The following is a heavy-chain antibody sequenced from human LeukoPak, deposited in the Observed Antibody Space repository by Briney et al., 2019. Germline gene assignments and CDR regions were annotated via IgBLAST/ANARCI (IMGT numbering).Heavy chain of an antibody. V-gene: IGHV4-59*12. CDR3: ARGRTRYDFWSGYLGRYFDY. CDR2: IYDSGST. D-gene: IGHD3-3*01. CDR1: GGSFTNYY. Sequence: PSETLSLTCTVSGGSFTNYYWSWIRQPPGKGLEWIGFIYDSGSTKYNPSLKSRVIISQDTSENQFSLKLSSVTAADTAVYYCARGRTRYDFWSGYLGRYFDYWGQGTLVTVSS. J-gene: IGHJ4*02.